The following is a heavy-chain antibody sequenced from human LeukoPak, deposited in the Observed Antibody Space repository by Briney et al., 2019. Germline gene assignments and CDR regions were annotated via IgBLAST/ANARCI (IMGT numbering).Heavy chain of an antibody. CDR1: GYSISSGYY. CDR2: IYHSGST. V-gene: IGHV4-38-2*02. D-gene: IGHD2-2*01. J-gene: IGHJ4*02. CDR3: AREGDCSSTSCYDSPLDY. Sequence: PSETLSLTCTVSGYSISSGYYWGWIRQPPGKGLEWIGSIYHSGSTYYNPSLKSRVTISVDTSKNQFSLKLSSVTAADTAVYYCAREGDCSSTSCYDSPLDYWGQGTLVTVSS.